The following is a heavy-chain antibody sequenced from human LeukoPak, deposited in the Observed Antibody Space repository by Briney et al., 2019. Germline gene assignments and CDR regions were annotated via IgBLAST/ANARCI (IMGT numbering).Heavy chain of an antibody. CDR1: GFTFSTYG. CDR3: AKGPKLGDGFHCDY. J-gene: IGHJ4*02. CDR2: VSGATGNS. D-gene: IGHD5-24*01. V-gene: IGHV3-23*01. Sequence: GGSLRLSCAASGFTFSTYGMNWVRQAPGKGLEWVSSVSGATGNSYYVGSVKGRFTISRDDSKNTLYLQMNSLRAEDTAVYYCAKGPKLGDGFHCDYWGQGTLVTVSS.